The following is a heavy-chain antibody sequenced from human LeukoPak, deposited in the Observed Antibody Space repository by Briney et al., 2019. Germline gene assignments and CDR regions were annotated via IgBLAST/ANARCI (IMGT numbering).Heavy chain of an antibody. V-gene: IGHV1-18*01. CDR3: ARRNYDFWSGYPDY. J-gene: IGHJ4*02. CDR1: GYTFTSYG. D-gene: IGHD3-3*01. Sequence: GASVKVSCKASGYTFTSYGISWVRQAPGQGLEWMGWISAYNGNTNYAQKLQGRVTMTTDTSTSTAYMELRSLRSDDTAVYYCARRNYDFWSGYPDYWGQGTLVTVSS. CDR2: ISAYNGNT.